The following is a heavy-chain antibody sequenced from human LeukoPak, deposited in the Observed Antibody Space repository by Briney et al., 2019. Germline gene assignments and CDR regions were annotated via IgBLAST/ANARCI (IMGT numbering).Heavy chain of an antibody. J-gene: IGHJ4*02. D-gene: IGHD6-13*01. CDR2: FDPEDGET. CDR1: GYTLTELS. Sequence: ASVKVSCKVSGYTLTELSMHWVRQAPGKGLEWMGGFDPEDGETIYVQKFQGRVTMTEDTSTDTAYMELSSLRSEDTAVYYCATPYSSSWTGVGYYFDYWGQGTLVTVSS. V-gene: IGHV1-24*01. CDR3: ATPYSSSWTGVGYYFDY.